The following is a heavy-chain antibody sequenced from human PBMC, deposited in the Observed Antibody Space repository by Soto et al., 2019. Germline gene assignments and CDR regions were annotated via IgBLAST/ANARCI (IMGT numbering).Heavy chain of an antibody. J-gene: IGHJ6*03. CDR1: GGSISSSTSY. CDR2: INYSGST. CDR3: ARPVNYYYYYMDV. Sequence: SETMSLTCTVSGGSISSSTSYWGWLRQPPGKGLEWIGSINYSGSTYYSPSLKSRVTISADTSKNQFSLKLSSVTAADTAVYYCARPVNYYYYYMDVWGKGTMVTVSS. V-gene: IGHV4-39*01.